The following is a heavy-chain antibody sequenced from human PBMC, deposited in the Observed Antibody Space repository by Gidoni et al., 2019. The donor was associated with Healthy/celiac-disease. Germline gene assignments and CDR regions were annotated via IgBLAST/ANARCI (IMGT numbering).Heavy chain of an antibody. CDR2: ISWNSGSI. V-gene: IGHV3-9*01. CDR3: ATGAFCTNGVCYANYYFDY. J-gene: IGHJ4*02. Sequence: EVQLVESGGGLVQPGRSLRLSCAASGFTFDDYAMPWVRQAPGKGLEWVSGISWNSGSIGHADSVKGRFTISRDNAKNSLYLQMNSLRAEDTALYYCATGAFCTNGVCYANYYFDYWGQGTLVTVSS. CDR1: GFTFDDYA. D-gene: IGHD2-8*01.